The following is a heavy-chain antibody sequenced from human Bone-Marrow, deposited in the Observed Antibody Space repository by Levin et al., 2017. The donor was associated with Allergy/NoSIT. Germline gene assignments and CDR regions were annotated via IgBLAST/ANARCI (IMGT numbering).Heavy chain of an antibody. V-gene: IGHV4-30-4*01. Sequence: ASQTLSLTCTVSGGSVSFGDYYWSWIRQPPGKGLQWIGYTSYSGSPYYSPSLKSRINISIDTSKNQLSLKLSSVTAADTAVYFCARGAGYDSTWYWDSWGQGTLATVSS. CDR1: GGSVSFGDYY. J-gene: IGHJ4*02. CDR2: TSYSGSP. D-gene: IGHD2-2*01. CDR3: ARGAGYDSTWYWDS.